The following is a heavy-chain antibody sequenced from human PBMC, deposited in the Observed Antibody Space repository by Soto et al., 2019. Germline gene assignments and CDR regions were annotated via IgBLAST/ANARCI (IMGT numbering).Heavy chain of an antibody. V-gene: IGHV1-3*01. Sequence: GASVKVSCTASGYTFTSYAMHWVRQAPGQRLEWMGWINAGNGNTKYSQSLRSSSTIYYADSVKGRFTISRDNAKNSLYLQMNSLRVQDTAVYYCVRSESGVNTDYFQNWGQGTQVTVSS. J-gene: IGHJ1*01. CDR2: INAGNGNT. D-gene: IGHD2-15*01. CDR3: VRSESGVNTDYFQN. CDR1: GYTFTSYA.